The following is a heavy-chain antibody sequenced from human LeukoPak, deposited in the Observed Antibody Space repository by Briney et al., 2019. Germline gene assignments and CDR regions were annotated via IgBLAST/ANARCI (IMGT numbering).Heavy chain of an antibody. J-gene: IGHJ3*02. CDR1: GLTFSTYA. CDR2: IDTHGDNT. D-gene: IGHD3-9*01. Sequence: GGSLRLSCAASGLTFSTYAMAWVRQAPGKGLEWVATIDTHGDNTYYADSVKGRFTISRDNSKNTLDLQMISLRADDTAMYYCARGNYDILTGPRRTDAFDIWGQGTMVTVSS. V-gene: IGHV3-23*05. CDR3: ARGNYDILTGPRRTDAFDI.